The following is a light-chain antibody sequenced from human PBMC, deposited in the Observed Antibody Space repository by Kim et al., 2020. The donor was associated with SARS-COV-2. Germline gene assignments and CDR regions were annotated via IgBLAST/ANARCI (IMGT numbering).Light chain of an antibody. CDR2: KDI. CDR3: QSTDRSDIWV. Sequence: SHELTQSPSVSVSPGQTARITCSGDALPRQYSYWYQQKPGQAPVLVIYKDIERPSGIPERFSGSSLGTTVTLTISGVQAEDEADYYCQSTDRSDIWVFGGGTQLTVL. CDR1: ALPRQY. J-gene: IGLJ3*02. V-gene: IGLV3-25*03.